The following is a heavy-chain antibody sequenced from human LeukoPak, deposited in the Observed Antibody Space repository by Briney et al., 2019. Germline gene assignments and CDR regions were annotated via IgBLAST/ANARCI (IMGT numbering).Heavy chain of an antibody. Sequence: KGGESLKISCKGSGYIFTSYWISWVRQMPGKGLEWMGRIDPSDSYTNYSPSFQGHVTISADKSISTAYLQWSSLKASDTAMYYCARHENYDFWSGYYQNDYWGQGTLVTVSS. CDR2: IDPSDSYT. V-gene: IGHV5-10-1*01. CDR3: ARHENYDFWSGYYQNDY. D-gene: IGHD3-3*01. CDR1: GYIFTSYW. J-gene: IGHJ4*02.